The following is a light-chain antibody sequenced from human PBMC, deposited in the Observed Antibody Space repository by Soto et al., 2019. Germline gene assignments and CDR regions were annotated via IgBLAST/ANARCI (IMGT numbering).Light chain of an antibody. CDR3: QAWDSILYV. V-gene: IGLV3-1*01. J-gene: IGLJ1*01. CDR2: QDS. CDR1: KLGDKY. Sequence: SYELTQPPSVSVSPGQTARITCSGDKLGDKYACWYQQKPGQSPVLVIYQDSKRPSGIPERFSGSNSGNTATLTISGTQAMDEADYYCQAWDSILYVFGTGTKLTVL.